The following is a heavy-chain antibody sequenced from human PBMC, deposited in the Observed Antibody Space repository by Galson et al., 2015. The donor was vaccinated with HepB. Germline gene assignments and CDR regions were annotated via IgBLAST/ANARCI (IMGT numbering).Heavy chain of an antibody. D-gene: IGHD3-22*01. CDR2: IYHSGST. V-gene: IGHV4-30-2*01. CDR1: GGSITSGGYS. CDR3: ARARGYDSSGYNRIDAFDI. Sequence: TLSLTCAVSGGSITSGGYSWSWIRQPPGKALEWIGFIYHSGSTYYNPSLTSRVTISEDRTRNQFSLKLSAVTAADTAVDCCARARGYDSSGYNRIDAFDIWGQGTMVTVSS. J-gene: IGHJ3*02.